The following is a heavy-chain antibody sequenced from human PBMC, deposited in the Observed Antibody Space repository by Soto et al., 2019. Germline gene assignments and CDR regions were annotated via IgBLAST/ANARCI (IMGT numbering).Heavy chain of an antibody. CDR3: AKDGTQGLELGEEYFDL. Sequence: EVQLLESGGGLVQPGGSLRLSCAASGFTFSSYAMSWVRQAPGKGLEWVSAISGSGGSTYYADSVKGRFTISRDNSKNTLYLQMNSLRAEDTAVYYCAKDGTQGLELGEEYFDLWGRGTLVTVSS. D-gene: IGHD3-3*01. CDR2: ISGSGGST. J-gene: IGHJ2*01. V-gene: IGHV3-23*01. CDR1: GFTFSSYA.